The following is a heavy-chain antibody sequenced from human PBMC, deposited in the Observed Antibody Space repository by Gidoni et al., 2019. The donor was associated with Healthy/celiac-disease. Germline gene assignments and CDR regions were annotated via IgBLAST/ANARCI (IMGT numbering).Heavy chain of an antibody. D-gene: IGHD7-27*01. CDR1: GFPFSGYA. Sequence: EVQLVESGGGLVQPGGSLKLSCAASGFPFSGYAMHWVRQASGKGLEWVGRIRSKANSYATAYAASVKGRFTISRDDSKNTAYLQMNSLKTEDTAVYYCTRHTSPVGSTGDQDYWGQGTLVTVSS. J-gene: IGHJ4*02. V-gene: IGHV3-73*02. CDR3: TRHTSPVGSTGDQDY. CDR2: IRSKANSYAT.